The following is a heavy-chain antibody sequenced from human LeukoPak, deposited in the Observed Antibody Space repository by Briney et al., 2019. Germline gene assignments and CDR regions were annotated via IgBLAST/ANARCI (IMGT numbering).Heavy chain of an antibody. Sequence: GSSVKVSCKASGGTFSSYAISWVRQAPGHGLEWMGGIIPIFGTANYAQKFQGRVTITTDESTSTAYMERSSLRSEDTAVYYCARRSRIAAAGLLGWFDPWGQGTLVTVSS. CDR1: GGTFSSYA. D-gene: IGHD6-13*01. CDR3: ARRSRIAAAGLLGWFDP. V-gene: IGHV1-69*05. J-gene: IGHJ5*02. CDR2: IIPIFGTA.